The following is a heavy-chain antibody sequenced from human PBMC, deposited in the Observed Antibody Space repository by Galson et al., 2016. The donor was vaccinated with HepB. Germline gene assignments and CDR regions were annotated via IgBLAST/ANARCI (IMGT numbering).Heavy chain of an antibody. CDR2: IYANGST. CDR3: ARGPGTSGWFVLTYYFES. J-gene: IGHJ4*02. Sequence: SETLSLTCTVSGGSISSYYWSWIRQPAAKRLEWIGRIYANGSTNYNPSLKSRVTMSVDTSKNRFSLQLTSVTAADTAVYYCARGPGTSGWFVLTYYFESWGQGTLVTVSS. V-gene: IGHV4-4*07. D-gene: IGHD6-19*01. CDR1: GGSISSYY.